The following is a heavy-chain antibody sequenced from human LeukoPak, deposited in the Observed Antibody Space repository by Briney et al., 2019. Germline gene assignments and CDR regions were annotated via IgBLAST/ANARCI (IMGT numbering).Heavy chain of an antibody. D-gene: IGHD6-13*01. V-gene: IGHV3-48*03. Sequence: GGSLRLSCAASGFTFSRYEMNWVRQAPGKGLEWVSYITSSGGTTYFADSVKGRFTISRGNAKNSLYLQMNSLRAEDTAVYYCAREAYSSSDYWGQGTLVTVSS. CDR1: GFTFSRYE. CDR2: ITSSGGTT. J-gene: IGHJ4*02. CDR3: AREAYSSSDY.